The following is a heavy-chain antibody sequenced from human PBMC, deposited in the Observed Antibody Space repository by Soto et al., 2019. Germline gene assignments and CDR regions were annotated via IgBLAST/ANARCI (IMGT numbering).Heavy chain of an antibody. V-gene: IGHV4-34*01. CDR1: GGSFSGYY. CDR2: INHSGST. Sequence: PSETLSLTCAVYGGSFSGYYWSWIRQPPGKGLEWIGEINHSGSTNYNPSLKSRVTISVDTSKNQFSLKLSSVTAADTAVYYCARAKRKKYFDYWGQGPLVTVSS. CDR3: ARAKRKKYFDY. J-gene: IGHJ4*02.